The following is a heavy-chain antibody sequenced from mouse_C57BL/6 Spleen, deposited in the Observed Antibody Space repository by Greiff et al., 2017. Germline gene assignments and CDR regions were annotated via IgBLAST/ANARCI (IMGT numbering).Heavy chain of an antibody. D-gene: IGHD1-1*01. CDR2: IHPNSGST. Sequence: VQLQQPGAELVKPGASVKLSCKASGYTFTSYWMHWVKQRPGQGLEWIGMIHPNSGSTNYNEKFKSKATLTVDKSSSTAYMQLSSLTSEDSAVYYCARGMATVVPSPFAYWGQGTLVTVSA. CDR3: ARGMATVVPSPFAY. CDR1: GYTFTSYW. J-gene: IGHJ3*01. V-gene: IGHV1-64*01.